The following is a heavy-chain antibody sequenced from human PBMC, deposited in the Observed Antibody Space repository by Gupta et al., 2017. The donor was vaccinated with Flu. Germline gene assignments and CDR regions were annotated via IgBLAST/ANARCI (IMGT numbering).Heavy chain of an antibody. CDR2: IWYDGNNK. V-gene: IGHV3-33*01. J-gene: IGHJ3*02. Sequence: HWVRQAPGKGLEWVAVIWYDGNNKKYADSVKGRFTISRDNSKNTLDLQMNSLRAEDTAVYDCARESVGGAFDIWGQGTMVTVSS. CDR3: ARESVGGAFDI. D-gene: IGHD3-16*01.